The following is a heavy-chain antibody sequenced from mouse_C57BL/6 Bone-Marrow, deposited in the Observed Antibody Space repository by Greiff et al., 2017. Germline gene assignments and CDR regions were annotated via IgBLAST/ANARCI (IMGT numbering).Heavy chain of an antibody. CDR1: GYSITSYY. Sequence: EVKLVESGPGLAKPSQTLSLTCSVTGYSITSYYWNWIRKFPGNKLEYMGYISYSGSTYYTPSLKSRISITRDTSKNQYYLQLHSVTTEDTATYYCAREGDDYDREIGYWGQGTLGTVSA. CDR3: AREGDDYDREIGY. V-gene: IGHV3-8*01. D-gene: IGHD2-4*01. CDR2: ISYSGST. J-gene: IGHJ3*01.